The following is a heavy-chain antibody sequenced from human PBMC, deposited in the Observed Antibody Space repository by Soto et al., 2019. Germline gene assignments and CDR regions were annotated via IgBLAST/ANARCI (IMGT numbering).Heavy chain of an antibody. CDR3: ARDLGYYDSSGYPLDY. D-gene: IGHD3-22*01. J-gene: IGHJ4*02. CDR2: INPSGGST. CDR1: GSTFTRDY. Sequence: ASEQVSFKASGSTFTRDYMHGVRQAPGEGLEWMGIINPSGGSTSYAQKFQGRVTMTRDTSTSTVYMELSSLRSEDTAVYYCARDLGYYDSSGYPLDYWGQGTLVTVSS. V-gene: IGHV1-46*01.